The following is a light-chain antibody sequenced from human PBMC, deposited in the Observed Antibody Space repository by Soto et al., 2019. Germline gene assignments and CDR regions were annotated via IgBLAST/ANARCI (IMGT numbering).Light chain of an antibody. CDR2: EAS. CDR3: QQYHDLVFT. Sequence: DTQMTQSPSSLSASVGDRVTISCRASQSISDYLNWYQQKSGKAPTLLIHEASNLEAGVPSRFSGSRSGTDFTLTISNLQPEDVATYYCQQYHDLVFTFGQGTRLEIK. J-gene: IGKJ5*01. CDR1: QSISDY. V-gene: IGKV1-33*01.